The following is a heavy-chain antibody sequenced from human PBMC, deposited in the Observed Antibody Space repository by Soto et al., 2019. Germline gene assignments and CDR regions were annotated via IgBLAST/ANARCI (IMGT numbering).Heavy chain of an antibody. J-gene: IGHJ4*02. D-gene: IGHD1-1*01. V-gene: IGHV3-30-3*01. CDR2: ISSDGNNK. CDR3: ARDRIGTSDY. Sequence: QVQLLESGGGVVQPGNSVRISCAASGFTFSSYAMHWVRQAPGKGLEWVSIISSDGNNKYYGDSVKGRFTISRDNSKNTLYLQMTSLRVEDTAVYYCARDRIGTSDYWGQGTLVAVSS. CDR1: GFTFSSYA.